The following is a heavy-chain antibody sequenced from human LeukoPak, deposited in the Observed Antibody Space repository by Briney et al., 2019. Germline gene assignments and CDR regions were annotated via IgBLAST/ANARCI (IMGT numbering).Heavy chain of an antibody. CDR1: GVSISIYY. V-gene: IGHV4-59*01. D-gene: IGHD3-22*01. CDR2: IHYIGTT. CDR3: ARGNSSRVLWFDP. Sequence: PSEILSLTCIGSGVSISIYYWSWLRQPPGKGLEGIGYIHYIGTTYYNPPLKSRITISVDTSTNQFSLNLSSVTAADTAVYYCARGNSSRVLWFDPWGQGTLVTVSS. J-gene: IGHJ5*02.